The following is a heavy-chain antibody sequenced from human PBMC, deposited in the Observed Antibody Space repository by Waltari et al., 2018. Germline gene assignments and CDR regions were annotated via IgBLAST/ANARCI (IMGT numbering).Heavy chain of an antibody. V-gene: IGHV4-4*07. CDR2: IYTSGST. J-gene: IGHJ4*02. CDR1: GGSISSYY. CDR3: ASEGGQQQLADPFFDY. D-gene: IGHD6-13*01. Sequence: QVQLQESGPGLVKPSETLSLTCTVSGGSISSYYWSWIRQPAGKGLEWIGRIYTSGSTNYNPSRKSRVTMSVDTSKNQFSLKLSSVTAADTAVYYCASEGGQQQLADPFFDYWGQGTLVTVSS.